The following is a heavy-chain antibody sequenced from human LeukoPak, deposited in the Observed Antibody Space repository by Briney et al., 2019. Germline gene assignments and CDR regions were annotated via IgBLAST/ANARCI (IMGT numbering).Heavy chain of an antibody. CDR3: ARVTYDFWSGSMYYFDY. Sequence: PSETLSLTCSVSGGSINSGGYYWTWIRQHPGKGLEWIGYIYYSGSTYYNPSLKSRVTISLDTSKNQFSLKLSSVTAADTAVYYCARVTYDFWSGSMYYFDYWGQGTLVTVSS. J-gene: IGHJ4*02. V-gene: IGHV4-31*03. CDR2: IYYSGST. CDR1: GGSINSGGYY. D-gene: IGHD3-3*01.